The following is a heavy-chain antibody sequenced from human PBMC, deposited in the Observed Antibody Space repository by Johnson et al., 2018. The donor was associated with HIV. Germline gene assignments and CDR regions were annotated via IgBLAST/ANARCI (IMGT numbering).Heavy chain of an antibody. CDR3: AREALLATNDAFDI. CDR2: ISCDGSNN. J-gene: IGHJ3*02. CDR1: GFTFSSYA. Sequence: QVQLVESGGGVVQPGRSLRLSCAASGFTFSSYAMHRVRQAPGKGLEWVALISCDGSNNYYADSVKGRFTISRDNSKNTKYLQMNSLRAEDTAVYYCAREALLATNDAFDIWGQGTMVTVSS. V-gene: IGHV3-30*04. D-gene: IGHD5-12*01.